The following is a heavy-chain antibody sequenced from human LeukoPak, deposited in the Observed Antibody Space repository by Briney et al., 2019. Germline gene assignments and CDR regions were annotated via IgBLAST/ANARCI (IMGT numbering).Heavy chain of an antibody. CDR1: GFSFSGYS. V-gene: IGHV3-21*01. CDR3: ARDSGIDY. CDR2: ISSSSSYI. Sequence: NPGGSLRLSCAASGFSFSGYSMNWVRQAPGKGLEWVSFISSSSSYIYYADSVKGRFTISRDNAKNSLYLQMNSLRAEDTAVYYCARDSGIDYWGQGTLVTVSS. J-gene: IGHJ4*02.